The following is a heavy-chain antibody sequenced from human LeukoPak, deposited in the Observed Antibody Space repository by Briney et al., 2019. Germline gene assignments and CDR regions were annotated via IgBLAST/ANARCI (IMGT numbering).Heavy chain of an antibody. Sequence: EASVKVSCKASGYTFTSYGISWVRQAPGQGLEWMGWISAYNGNTNYAQKLQGRVTMTTDTSTSTAYMELRSLRSDDTAVYYCARAVDFVWLHYFDYWGQGTLVTVSS. V-gene: IGHV1-18*01. J-gene: IGHJ4*02. D-gene: IGHD3-9*01. CDR1: GYTFTSYG. CDR3: ARAVDFVWLHYFDY. CDR2: ISAYNGNT.